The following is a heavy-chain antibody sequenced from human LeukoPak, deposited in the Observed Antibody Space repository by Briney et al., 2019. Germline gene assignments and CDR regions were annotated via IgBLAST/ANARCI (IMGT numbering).Heavy chain of an antibody. CDR1: GYTFTSYG. V-gene: IGHV1-18*01. CDR2: ISAYNGNT. D-gene: IGHD1-26*01. J-gene: IGHJ5*02. Sequence: ASVKVSCKASGYTFTSYGISWVRQAPGQGLEWMGWISAYNGNTNYAQKLQGRVTMTTDTSTSTAYMELSSLRSEDTAVYYCATVVGATNWFDPWGQGTLVTVSS. CDR3: ATVVGATNWFDP.